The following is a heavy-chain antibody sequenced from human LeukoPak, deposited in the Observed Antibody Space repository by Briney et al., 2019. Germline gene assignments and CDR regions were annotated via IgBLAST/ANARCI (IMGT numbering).Heavy chain of an antibody. V-gene: IGHV3-23*01. CDR1: GFTFSSYA. CDR3: ARVNINNWHSCDY. CDR2: FSGSGGST. J-gene: IGHJ4*02. Sequence: GGSLRLSCAASGFTFSSYAMSWVRQAPGKGLEWVSAFSGSGGSTYYADSVKGRFTISRDNSENTLYLQMNSLRAEDTAVYYCARVNINNWHSCDYWGQGTLVTVSS. D-gene: IGHD1-1*01.